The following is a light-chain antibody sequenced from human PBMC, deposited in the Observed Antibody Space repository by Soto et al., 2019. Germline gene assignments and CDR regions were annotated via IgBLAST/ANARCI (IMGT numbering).Light chain of an antibody. Sequence: AIQMTQSPSSLSASVGDSITITCRASQGIRNDLGWFQQKPGKAPRLLIYAASHLQSGVPSRFSGSGSGTDFTLTISSLQPEDFATYYCLQDYSHPWTFGQGTKVDIK. CDR1: QGIRND. V-gene: IGKV1-6*01. CDR3: LQDYSHPWT. J-gene: IGKJ1*01. CDR2: AAS.